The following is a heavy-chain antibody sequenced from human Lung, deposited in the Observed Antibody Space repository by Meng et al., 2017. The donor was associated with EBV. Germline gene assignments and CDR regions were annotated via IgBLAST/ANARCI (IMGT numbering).Heavy chain of an antibody. J-gene: IGHJ4*02. CDR2: INRSGST. V-gene: IGHV4-34*02. CDR3: ARLYRGGWYL. D-gene: IGHD6-19*01. Sequence: GRLKQRGAGLLKPPETLPLPCAVYGGYLSAYYWSCIRQPPGKGLEWIGEINRSGSTNYNPSLKSRLTVSMDTSKNQFSLKLSSVTAADTAVYYCARLYRGGWYLWGRGTLVTVSS. CDR1: GGYLSAYY.